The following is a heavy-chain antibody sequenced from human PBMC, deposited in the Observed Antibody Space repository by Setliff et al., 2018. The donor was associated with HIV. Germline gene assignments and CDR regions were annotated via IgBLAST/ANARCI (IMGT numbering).Heavy chain of an antibody. CDR2: INHSGGT. J-gene: IGHJ3*02. V-gene: IGHV4-34*01. CDR3: ARGRSEEYYDFWSDYYNAFDI. CDR1: GVSFSGYY. D-gene: IGHD3-3*01. Sequence: NPSETLSLTCAVYGVSFSGYYWSWIRQPPGKGLEWIGEINHSGGTNHNPSLKSRVNISVDTSKKQFSLNLSSVTAADTAVYYCARGRSEEYYDFWSDYYNAFDIWGQGTMVTVS.